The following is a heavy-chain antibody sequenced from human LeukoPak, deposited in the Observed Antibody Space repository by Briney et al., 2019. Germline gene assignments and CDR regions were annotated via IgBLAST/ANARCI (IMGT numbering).Heavy chain of an antibody. J-gene: IGHJ3*02. CDR3: ARDYQPLTTFQDAFDI. Sequence: ASVKVSCKASGYTFTSYGISWVRQAPGQGLEWMGWISAYNGNTNYAQKLQGRVTMTTDTSTGTAYMELRSLGSDDTAVYYCARDYQPLTTFQDAFDIWGQGTMVTVSS. V-gene: IGHV1-18*01. CDR1: GYTFTSYG. D-gene: IGHD2-2*01. CDR2: ISAYNGNT.